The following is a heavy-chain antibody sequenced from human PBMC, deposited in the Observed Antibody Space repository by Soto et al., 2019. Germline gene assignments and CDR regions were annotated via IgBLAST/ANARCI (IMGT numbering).Heavy chain of an antibody. CDR1: GFTFSSYS. CDR3: ARGGLVPPSYYYYGMDV. J-gene: IGHJ6*02. V-gene: IGHV3-21*01. CDR2: ISSSSSYI. Sequence: GGSLRLSCAASGFTFSSYSMNWVRQAPGKGLEWVSSISSSSSYIYYADSVKGRFTISRDNAKNSLYLQMNSLRAEDTAVYYCARGGLVPPSYYYYGMDVWGQGTTVTVSS.